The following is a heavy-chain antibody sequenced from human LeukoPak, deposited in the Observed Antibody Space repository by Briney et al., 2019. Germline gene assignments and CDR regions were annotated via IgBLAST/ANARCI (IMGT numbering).Heavy chain of an antibody. V-gene: IGHV3-73*01. J-gene: IGHJ4*02. CDR2: IRSKANSYAT. CDR3: TRMYYGETD. D-gene: IGHD4-17*01. CDR1: GFTFSGSA. Sequence: GGSLRLFCAASGFTFSGSAMHWVRQASGKGLEWVGRIRSKANSYATAYAASVKGRFTISRDDSKNTAYLQMNSLKTEDTAVYYCTRMYYGETDWGQGTLVTVSS.